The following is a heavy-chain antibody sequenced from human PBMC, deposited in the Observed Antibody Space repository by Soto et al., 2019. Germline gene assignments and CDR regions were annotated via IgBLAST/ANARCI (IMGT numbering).Heavy chain of an antibody. CDR2: ISYDGSNK. J-gene: IGHJ6*02. D-gene: IGHD6-6*01. V-gene: IGHV3-30*18. CDR3: AKVGIAARLYYYYGMDV. CDR1: GFTFSSYG. Sequence: QVQLVESGGGVVQPGRSLRLSCAASGFTFSSYGMHWVRQAPGKGLEWVAVISYDGSNKYYADSVKGRFTISRDNSKNTLYLQMNSLRAEDTAVYYCAKVGIAARLYYYYGMDVWGQGTTVTVSS.